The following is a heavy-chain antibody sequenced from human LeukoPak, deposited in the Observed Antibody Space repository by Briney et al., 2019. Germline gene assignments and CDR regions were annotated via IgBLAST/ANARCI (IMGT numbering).Heavy chain of an antibody. Sequence: PSETLSLTCAVYGGSFSDHYWIWIRQPPGKGLEYIGEIIQSGRINFNPSLKSRVTISLDTSKDQFSLRLSSVTAADTAVYYCARAISDFWSGYPSGGASDLWGQGTMVTVSS. V-gene: IGHV4-34*12. CDR3: ARAISDFWSGYPSGGASDL. CDR1: GGSFSDHY. D-gene: IGHD3-3*01. CDR2: IIQSGRI. J-gene: IGHJ3*01.